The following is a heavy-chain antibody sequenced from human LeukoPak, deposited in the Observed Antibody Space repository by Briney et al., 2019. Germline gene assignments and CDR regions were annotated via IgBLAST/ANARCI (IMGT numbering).Heavy chain of an antibody. V-gene: IGHV4-59*01. CDR2: IYYSGST. D-gene: IGHD5-12*01. Sequence: PSETLSLTCTVSGGSISSYYWSWIWQPPGKGLEWIGYIYYSGSTNYNPSLKSRVTISVDTSKNQFSLKLSSVTAADTAVYYCARFLGGYSALTPYYFDYWGQGTLVTVSS. CDR3: ARFLGGYSALTPYYFDY. J-gene: IGHJ4*02. CDR1: GGSISSYY.